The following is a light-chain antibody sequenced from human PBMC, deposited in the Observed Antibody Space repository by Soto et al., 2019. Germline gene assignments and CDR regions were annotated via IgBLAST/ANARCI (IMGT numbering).Light chain of an antibody. CDR3: QQYHNSPWT. Sequence: FSQSQCTLRLSPGDRATLSCRASPSVGSPYLAWYQQKPGQAPRLLIYDASSRATGIPDRFSGSGSGTEFTLTISRLKPEDFAVYYCQQYHNSPWTFGQGTKVDIK. CDR2: DAS. J-gene: IGKJ1*01. V-gene: IGKV3-20*01. CDR1: PSVGSPY.